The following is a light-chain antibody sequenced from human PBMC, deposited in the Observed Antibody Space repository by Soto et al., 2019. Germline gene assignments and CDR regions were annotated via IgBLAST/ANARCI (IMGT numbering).Light chain of an antibody. Sequence: SAEGKGVVSCRASESVDINLAWYQQKPGQAPRLLIYGASTRATDMPGTFSGRGSGTEFTLTISSLQPEDFATYSCQHYNIYSEAFGLGTK. J-gene: IGKJ1*01. CDR2: GAS. V-gene: IGKV3-15*01. CDR1: ESVDIN. CDR3: QHYNIYSEA.